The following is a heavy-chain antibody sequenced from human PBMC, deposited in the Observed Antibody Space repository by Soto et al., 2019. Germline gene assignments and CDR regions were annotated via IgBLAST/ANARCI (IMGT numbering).Heavy chain of an antibody. CDR1: GYTFTSYA. V-gene: IGHV1-46*01. J-gene: IGHJ6*02. CDR2: INPSGGST. D-gene: IGHD5-18*01. Sequence: GASVKVSCKASGYTFTSYAMHWVRQAPGQRLEWMGIINPSGGSTSYAQKFQGRVTMTRDTSTSTVYMELSSLRSEDTAVYYCARDLKRKVDTAMVYYGMDVWGQGTTVTVSS. CDR3: ARDLKRKVDTAMVYYGMDV.